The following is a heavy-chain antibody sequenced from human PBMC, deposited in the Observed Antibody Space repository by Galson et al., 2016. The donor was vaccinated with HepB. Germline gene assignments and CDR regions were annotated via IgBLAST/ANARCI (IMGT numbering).Heavy chain of an antibody. V-gene: IGHV1-69*13. CDR2: IIPIFGTA. D-gene: IGHD6-6*01. CDR3: ARGHKRSSSRVFGYYGMDV. CDR1: GGTFSSYA. J-gene: IGHJ6*02. Sequence: SVKVSCKASGGTFSSYAISWVRQAPGQGLEWMGGIIPIFGTANYAQKFQGGVTITADESTSTAYMEMSSLRSEDTAVYYWARGHKRSSSRVFGYYGMDVWGQGTTVTVSS.